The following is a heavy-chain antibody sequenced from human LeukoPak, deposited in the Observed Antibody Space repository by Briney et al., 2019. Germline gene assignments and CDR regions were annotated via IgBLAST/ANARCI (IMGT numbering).Heavy chain of an antibody. CDR3: AKYYYDSSGPTKY. CDR2: ISGSGGST. CDR1: GFTFSSYA. D-gene: IGHD3-22*01. V-gene: IGHV3-23*01. J-gene: IGHJ4*02. Sequence: GGSLRLSCAASGFTFSSYAMSWVRQAPGKGLEWVSAISGSGGSTYYADSVKGRFTISRDNSKNTLYLRMNSLRAEDTAVYYCAKYYYDSSGPTKYWGQGTLVTVSS.